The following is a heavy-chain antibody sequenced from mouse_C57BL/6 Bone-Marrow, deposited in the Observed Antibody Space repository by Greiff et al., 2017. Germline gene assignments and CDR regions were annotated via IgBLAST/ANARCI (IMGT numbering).Heavy chain of an antibody. CDR1: GYSFTDYN. CDR2: INPNYGTT. Sequence: VQLQQPGPELVKPGASVKISCKASGYSFTDYNMNWVKQSNGKSLEWIGVINPNYGTTNYNQKFKGKATLTVDQSSSTAYMQLSSLTSEDSAVYYCARAGYDYDYWDIDVWGTGTTVTVAS. J-gene: IGHJ1*03. D-gene: IGHD2-4*01. V-gene: IGHV1-39*01. CDR3: ARAGYDYDYWDIDV.